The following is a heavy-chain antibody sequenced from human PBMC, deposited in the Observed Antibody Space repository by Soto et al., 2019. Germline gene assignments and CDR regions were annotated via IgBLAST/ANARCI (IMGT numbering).Heavy chain of an antibody. V-gene: IGHV4-34*01. CDR1: GESFTSYY. J-gene: IGHJ4*02. CDR3: ARGMDSAKAGY. CDR2: FSQSEKT. Sequence: QVQLHQWVAGLLKPSEILSLTCSFYGESFTSYYCICILQPPWKGLECIVEFSQSEKTNYNPSIKSRVTISVDTSKKQFCLKLGSAPAADTAVPYCARGMDSAKAGYWGQGPLVAVSS. D-gene: IGHD5-18*01.